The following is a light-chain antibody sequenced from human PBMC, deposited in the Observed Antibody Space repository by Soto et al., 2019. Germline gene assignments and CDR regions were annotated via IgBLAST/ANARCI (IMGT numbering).Light chain of an antibody. Sequence: QSALTQPPSASGSPGQSVTISCTGTSSDVGGYNYVSWYQQYPGRAPKLMIYEVTKRPSGVPDRFSGSKSGNTASLTVSGLQAEDEVYYFCRSWASSNIFYFVFVGGPLLTV. J-gene: IGLJ3*02. CDR3: RSWASSNIFYFV. CDR1: SSDVGGYNY. CDR2: EVT. V-gene: IGLV2-8*01.